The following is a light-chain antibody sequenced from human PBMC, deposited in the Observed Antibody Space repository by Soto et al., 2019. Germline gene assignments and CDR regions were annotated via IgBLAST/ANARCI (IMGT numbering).Light chain of an antibody. J-gene: IGKJ1*01. Sequence: EIVMTQSPTTLSVSPGNRATLSCRASQSLSRNLAWYQQNPGQVPRLLLYGASTRATGVPARFSGSGSGTEFTLTISSLQPEDCAFYYCLQYNYWPRTFGQGTKVEIK. CDR2: GAS. CDR3: LQYNYWPRT. V-gene: IGKV3-15*01. CDR1: QSLSRN.